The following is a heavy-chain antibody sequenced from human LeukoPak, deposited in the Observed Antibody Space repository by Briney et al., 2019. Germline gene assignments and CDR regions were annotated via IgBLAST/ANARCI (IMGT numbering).Heavy chain of an antibody. CDR1: GFTFSTSW. CDR3: ARDAGWGYYDL. J-gene: IGHJ4*02. Sequence: SGGSLRLSCVASGFTFSTSWVTWVRQAPGKGLKWVANIDKHGSGKYYVDSVKGRFAISRDYASNSVFLQMDSLRAEDTSVYYCARDAGWGYYDLWGQGTPVTVSS. CDR2: IDKHGSGK. V-gene: IGHV3-7*01. D-gene: IGHD1-26*01.